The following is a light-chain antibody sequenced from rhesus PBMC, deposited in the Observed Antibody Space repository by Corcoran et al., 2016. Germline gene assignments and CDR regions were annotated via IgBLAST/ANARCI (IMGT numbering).Light chain of an antibody. CDR2: LGS. CDR3: MQTLQTPFT. CDR1: QSLLDSDGYTH. J-gene: IGKJ3*01. V-gene: IGKV2-78*01. Sequence: DIVMTQTPLSLPVTPGEPASISCRSSQSLLDSDGYTHLHWYLQQPGQSPQLLIYLGSHRASGVPYRFSGSGAGTDFTLKISRVEAEDVGVYYCMQTLQTPFTFGPGTKLDIK.